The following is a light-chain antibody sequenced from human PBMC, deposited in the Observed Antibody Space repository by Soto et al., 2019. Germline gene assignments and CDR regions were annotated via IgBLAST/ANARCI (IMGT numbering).Light chain of an antibody. CDR2: GAS. Sequence: EVVMTQSPATLSVSPGDRAIISCSASQSIGTKVSWYQQRPGQAPRLLIYGASTRAADIPVRFGGSGSGTEFDLIFSSIQSDGFAVYYCQRYNRWTSITFGQGTRL. V-gene: IGKV3-15*01. J-gene: IGKJ5*01. CDR1: QSIGTK. CDR3: QRYNRWTSIT.